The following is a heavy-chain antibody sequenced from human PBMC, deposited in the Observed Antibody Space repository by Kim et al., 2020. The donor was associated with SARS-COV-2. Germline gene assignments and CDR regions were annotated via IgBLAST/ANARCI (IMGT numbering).Heavy chain of an antibody. V-gene: IGHV3-21*01. CDR3: ARDPGRFGELLCFGSRFGYYYYYGMDV. J-gene: IGHJ6*02. D-gene: IGHD3-10*01. CDR1: GFTFSSYS. Sequence: GGSLRLSCAASGFTFSSYSMNWVRQAPGKGLEWVSSISSSSSYIYYADSVKGRFTISRDNAKNSLYLQMNSLRAEDTAVYYCARDPGRFGELLCFGSRFGYYYYYGMDVWGQGTTVTVSS. CDR2: ISSSSSYI.